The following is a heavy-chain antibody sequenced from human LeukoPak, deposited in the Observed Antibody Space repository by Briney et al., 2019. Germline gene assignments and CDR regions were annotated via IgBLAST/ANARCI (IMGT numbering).Heavy chain of an antibody. J-gene: IGHJ4*02. Sequence: GGSLRLSCAASGFTFSSYAMHWVRQAPGKGLEWVAVISYDGSNKHYADSVKGRLTISRDNSKNTLYLQMNSLSAEDTAVYYCAKQSTIVVVPAAIMDWGQGTLVTVSS. CDR3: AKQSTIVVVPAAIMD. V-gene: IGHV3-30-3*02. CDR2: ISYDGSNK. D-gene: IGHD2-2*01. CDR1: GFTFSSYA.